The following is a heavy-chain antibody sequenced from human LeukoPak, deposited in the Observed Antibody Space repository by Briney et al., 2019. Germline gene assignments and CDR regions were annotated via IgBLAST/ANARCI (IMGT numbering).Heavy chain of an antibody. CDR2: IYYSGST. Sequence: SETLSLTCTVAGGSVSSGSYYWSWIRQPPGKGLEWIGYIYYSGSTNYNPSLKSRVTISVDTSKNQFSLKLSSVTAADTVVYYCARVRDSSGWYGGDYWGQGTLVTVSS. CDR3: ARVRDSSGWYGGDY. V-gene: IGHV4-61*01. J-gene: IGHJ4*02. CDR1: GGSVSSGSYY. D-gene: IGHD6-19*01.